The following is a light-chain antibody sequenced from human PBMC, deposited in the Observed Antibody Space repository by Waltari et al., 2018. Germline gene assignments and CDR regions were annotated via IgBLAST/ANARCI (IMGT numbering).Light chain of an antibody. CDR1: ESVGVN. V-gene: IGKV3-15*01. J-gene: IGKJ1*01. Sequence: EVVMTQSPATLSVSPGERATLSCRANESVGVNIAWYQHKPGQGPRLLIYGSSTSATGVPVMFSGGGSGTGFTLTITRLQSEDLAVHSCQQYNSWLRTYGQETKVEIK. CDR2: GSS. CDR3: QQYNSWLRT.